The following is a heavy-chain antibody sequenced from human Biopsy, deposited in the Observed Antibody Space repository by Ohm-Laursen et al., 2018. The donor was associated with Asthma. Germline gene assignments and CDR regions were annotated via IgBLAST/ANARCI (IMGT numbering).Heavy chain of an antibody. CDR3: TRTTTVTTTYAMDV. V-gene: IGHV3-53*01. Sequence: SLRLSCAASEFSVSSSYMSWVRQAPGKGLEWVSVIYNDGRAYYADSVKGRFTVSRDNSKNTLFLQMNSLRAEDTAVYYCTRTTTVTTTYAMDVWGRGTMVTVSS. CDR2: IYNDGRA. D-gene: IGHD4-17*01. J-gene: IGHJ6*02. CDR1: EFSVSSSY.